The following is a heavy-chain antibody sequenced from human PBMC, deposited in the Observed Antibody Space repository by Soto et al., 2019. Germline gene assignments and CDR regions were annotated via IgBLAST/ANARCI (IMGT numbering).Heavy chain of an antibody. CDR2: MNPNSGNT. CDR3: ARARRRTYYYYYYGMDV. J-gene: IGHJ6*02. Sequence: GASVKVSCKASGYTFTSYDSNWVRQATGQGLEWMGWMNPNSGNTGYAQKFQGRVTMTRNTAISTAYMELSSLRSEDTAVYYCARARRRTYYYYYYGMDVWGQGTTVTVSS. V-gene: IGHV1-8*01. CDR1: GYTFTSYD.